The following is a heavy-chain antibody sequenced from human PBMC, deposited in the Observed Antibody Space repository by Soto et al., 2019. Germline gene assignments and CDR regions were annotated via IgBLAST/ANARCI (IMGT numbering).Heavy chain of an antibody. D-gene: IGHD2-21*02. CDR2: IYPGDSDT. J-gene: IGHJ4*02. CDR1: GYSFTSYW. V-gene: IGHV5-51*01. CDR3: ARPAVVVTAPKAYFDY. Sequence: GESLQISCKGSGYSFTSYWIGCVRQMPGKGLEWMGIIYPGDSDTRYSPSFQGQVTISADKSISTAYLQWSSLKASDTAMYYCARPAVVVTAPKAYFDYWGEGTLVTVSS.